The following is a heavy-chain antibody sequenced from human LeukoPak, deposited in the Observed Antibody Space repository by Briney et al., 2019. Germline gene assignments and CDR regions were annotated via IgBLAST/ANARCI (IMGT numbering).Heavy chain of an antibody. J-gene: IGHJ6*03. V-gene: IGHV1-69*13. D-gene: IGHD3-22*01. CDR1: GGTFRGYA. CDR2: IIPIFGTA. CDR3: AVGGYYDSSGYYRYYYYYMDV. Sequence: SVKVSCKASGGTFRGYAISWVRQAPGQGLEWMGGIIPIFGTANYAQKFQGRVTITADESTSTAYMELSSLRSEDTAVYYCAVGGYYDSSGYYRYYYYYMDVWGKGTTVTVSS.